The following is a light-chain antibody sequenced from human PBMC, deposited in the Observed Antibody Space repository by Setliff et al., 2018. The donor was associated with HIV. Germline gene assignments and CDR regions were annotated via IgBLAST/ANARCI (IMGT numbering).Light chain of an antibody. J-gene: IGLJ2*01. CDR3: NSYTSRSTFI. CDR2: AVT. V-gene: IGLV2-14*03. CDR1: TSDIGGYNF. Sequence: QSALAQPASLSGSPGQSITISCTGTTSDIGGYNFVSWYQQHPGKAPKLLIYAVTKRPSGVSARFPASKSGNTASLTISGLQDEDEADYYCNSYTSRSTFIFGGGTKVTVL.